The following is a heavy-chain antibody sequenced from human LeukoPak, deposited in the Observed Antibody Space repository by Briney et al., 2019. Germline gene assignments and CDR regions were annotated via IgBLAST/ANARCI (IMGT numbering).Heavy chain of an antibody. CDR2: ISGSGGST. CDR1: GFTFSSYA. CDR3: AKSSHPDYSNYPSPYSYFDY. D-gene: IGHD4-11*01. J-gene: IGHJ4*02. V-gene: IGHV3-23*01. Sequence: PGGSLRLSCAASGFTFSSYAMSWVRQAPGKGLEWVSAISGSGGSTYYADSVKGRFTISRDNSKNTLYLQMNSLRAEDTAVYYCAKSSHPDYSNYPSPYSYFDYWGQGTLVTVSS.